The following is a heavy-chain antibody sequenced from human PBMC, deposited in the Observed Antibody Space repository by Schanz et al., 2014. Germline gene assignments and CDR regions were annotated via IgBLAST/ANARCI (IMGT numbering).Heavy chain of an antibody. CDR1: GYTFTSYG. Sequence: QGQLVQSGAEVKKPGASVKVSCKASGYTFTSYGITWVRQAPGQGLEWMGRIIPILDKTNYAQKFQGRVTMTADKSTSTVYMEVSGLRSEDTAVYYCAKVDRTRYYAMDVWGQGTTVTVSS. J-gene: IGHJ6*02. V-gene: IGHV1-69*04. CDR2: IIPILDKT. CDR3: AKVDRTRYYAMDV. D-gene: IGHD3-9*01.